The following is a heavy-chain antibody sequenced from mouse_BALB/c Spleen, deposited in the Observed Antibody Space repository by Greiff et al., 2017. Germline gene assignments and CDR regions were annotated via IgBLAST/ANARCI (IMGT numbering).Heavy chain of an antibody. D-gene: IGHD2-10*02. CDR1: GFTFSSFG. CDR3: ASSYGNYYAMDY. J-gene: IGHJ4*01. V-gene: IGHV5-17*02. Sequence: EVQGVESGGGLVQPGGSRKLSCAASGFTFSSFGMHWVRQAPEKGLEWVAYISSGSSTIYYADTVKGRFTISRDNPKNTLFLQMTSLRSEDTAMYYCASSYGNYYAMDYWGQGTSVTVSS. CDR2: ISSGSSTI.